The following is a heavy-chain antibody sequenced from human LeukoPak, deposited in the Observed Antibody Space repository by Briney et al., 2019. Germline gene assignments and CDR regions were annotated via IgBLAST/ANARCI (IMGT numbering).Heavy chain of an antibody. V-gene: IGHV4-39*01. CDR2: IYYSGNT. CDR3: ARHPKGYFSRFDP. J-gene: IGHJ5*02. Sequence: SETLSLTCTVSGGSISSTTHYWGWIRQPPGKGLEWLGSIYYSGNTDYNPSLKSRVTISVDTSKNQFSLKLNSVTAADTAVYYCARHPKGYFSRFDPWGQGTLVTVSS. D-gene: IGHD2-15*01. CDR1: GGSISSTTHY.